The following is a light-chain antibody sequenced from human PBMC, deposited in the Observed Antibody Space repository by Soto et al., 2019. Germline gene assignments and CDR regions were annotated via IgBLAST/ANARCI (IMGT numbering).Light chain of an antibody. CDR1: QNVLYSSNNKNY. Sequence: DIVMTQSPDSLAVSLGERATINCKSSQNVLYSSNNKNYLAWYQQKPGQPPKLLIYWASTRESGVPDRFSGSGSGTDFTLTIRSLQAEDVAVYYCQQYYDTPLTFGGGTKVEIK. J-gene: IGKJ4*01. CDR2: WAS. CDR3: QQYYDTPLT. V-gene: IGKV4-1*01.